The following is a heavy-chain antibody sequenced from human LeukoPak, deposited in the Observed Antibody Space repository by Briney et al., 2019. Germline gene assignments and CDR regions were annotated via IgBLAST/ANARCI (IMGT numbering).Heavy chain of an antibody. Sequence: PGGSLRLSCAASGFTFSSYWMHWVRQAPGKGLEWVSAISGSGGSTYYADSVKGRFTISRDNSKNTLYLQMNSLRAEDTAVYYCAKGMGDYVWGNYRDIGYYGMDVWGQGTTVTVSS. CDR2: ISGSGGST. CDR1: GFTFSSYW. V-gene: IGHV3-23*01. CDR3: AKGMGDYVWGNYRDIGYYGMDV. D-gene: IGHD3-16*02. J-gene: IGHJ6*02.